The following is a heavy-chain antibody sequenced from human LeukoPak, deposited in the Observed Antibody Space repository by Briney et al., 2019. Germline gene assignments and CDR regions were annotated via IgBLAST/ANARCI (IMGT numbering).Heavy chain of an antibody. J-gene: IGHJ4*02. CDR1: GGFFSAYY. D-gene: IGHD1-26*01. V-gene: IGHV4-34*01. CDR2: INHSGSA. CDR3: ARVVGRYYKVDY. Sequence: PSETLSLTCAVYGGFFSAYYWSWIRQPPGKGLEWIGEINHSGSANYKSSLNSRATISVDTSKNQFSLKLSSVAAADTAVYYCARVVGRYYKVDYWGQGTLVTVSS.